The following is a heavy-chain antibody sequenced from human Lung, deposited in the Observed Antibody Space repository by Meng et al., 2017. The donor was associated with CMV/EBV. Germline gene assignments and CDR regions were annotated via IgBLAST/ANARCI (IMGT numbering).Heavy chain of an antibody. J-gene: IGHJ1*01. CDR3: ARLDNRITVFGVPITEGYVQH. D-gene: IGHD3-3*01. CDR2: VNHSGGA. Sequence: SETLSLXCAVSGGSFSGFHWSWIRQPPGKGLEWIGEVNHSGGASYSPSLKNRVTISVDPSKNQFSLRLMSVTAADTAVYYCARLDNRITVFGVPITEGYVQHWGHGTLVTVSS. V-gene: IGHV4-34*01. CDR1: GGSFSGFH.